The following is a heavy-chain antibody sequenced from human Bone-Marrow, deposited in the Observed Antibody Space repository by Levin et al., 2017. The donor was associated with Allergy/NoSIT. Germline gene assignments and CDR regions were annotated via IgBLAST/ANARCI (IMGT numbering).Heavy chain of an antibody. CDR3: AKDRTPDDFGTGFYHPSLSFDS. CDR1: GFTFNTDG. V-gene: IGHV3-30*18. D-gene: IGHD3/OR15-3a*01. CDR2: ISFDGADK. J-gene: IGHJ4*02. Sequence: GGSLRLSCAASGFTFNTDGIHWVRQAPGKGLEWLAVISFDGADKFYVDSVKGRFTVSRDNSKTTAYLHIHSLTTEDTAVYYCAKDRTPDDFGTGFYHPSLSFDSWGQGTLVTVSS.